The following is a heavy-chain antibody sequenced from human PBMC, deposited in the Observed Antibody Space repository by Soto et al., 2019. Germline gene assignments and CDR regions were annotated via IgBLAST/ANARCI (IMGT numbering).Heavy chain of an antibody. V-gene: IGHV3-21*01. CDR3: ARAMDRNYEAWFDP. J-gene: IGHJ5*02. D-gene: IGHD4-4*01. Sequence: PGGSLRLSCAASGFTFSSYNMNWVRQAPGKGLEWVSSISSSSTYIYYADSLKGRFTISRDNAKNSLYLQMNSLRAEDTAVYYCARAMDRNYEAWFDPWGQGTLVTVSS. CDR2: ISSSSTYI. CDR1: GFTFSSYN.